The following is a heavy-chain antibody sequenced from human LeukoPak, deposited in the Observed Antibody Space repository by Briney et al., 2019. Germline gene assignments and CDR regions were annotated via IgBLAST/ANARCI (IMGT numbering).Heavy chain of an antibody. Sequence: SETLSLTCTVSGDSISLHYWSWIRQPPGKGLEWIGYIYVSGSTNYNPSLKSRVTISADTSKNQFSLKLSSVTAADTAVYYCAREKYQLLHNWFDPWGQGTLVTVSS. CDR3: AREKYQLLHNWFDP. J-gene: IGHJ5*02. CDR2: IYVSGST. CDR1: GDSISLHY. D-gene: IGHD2-2*01. V-gene: IGHV4-4*09.